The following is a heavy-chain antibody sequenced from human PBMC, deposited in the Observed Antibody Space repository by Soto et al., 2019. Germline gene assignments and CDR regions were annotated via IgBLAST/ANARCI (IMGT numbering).Heavy chain of an antibody. J-gene: IGHJ4*02. CDR3: AESTAN. V-gene: IGHV3-30-3*01. CDR2: MFRDENNK. CDR1: GFSVSDYP. Sequence: QVQVVESGGGVVQPGRSLRLSCAASGFSVSDYPLHWVRQAPGKGLEWVAVMFRDENNKRYADSVKGRFTISRDNSKNTLYLQMDSLRTDDTAVYYCAESTANWGQGTLVTVSS.